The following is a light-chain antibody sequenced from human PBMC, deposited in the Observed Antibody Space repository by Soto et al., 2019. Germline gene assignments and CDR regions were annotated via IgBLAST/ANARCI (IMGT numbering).Light chain of an antibody. Sequence: DIQMTQSPSSLSASVGDRVTITCQASQDISNYLNWYQQKPGKAPKLLIYDASNLETGVPSRFSGSGSGTDFTFTISRLQPEAIETYYCQRYDKLQRPLPFGGGTKVEI. V-gene: IGKV1-33*01. CDR3: QRYDKLQRPLP. J-gene: IGKJ4*01. CDR1: QDISNY. CDR2: DAS.